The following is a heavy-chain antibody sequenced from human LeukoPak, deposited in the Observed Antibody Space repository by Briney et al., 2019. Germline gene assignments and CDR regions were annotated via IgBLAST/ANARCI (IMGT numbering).Heavy chain of an antibody. V-gene: IGHV6-1*01. J-gene: IGHJ6*03. D-gene: IGHD1-26*01. CDR3: ARGPSLVGYYYVDV. CDR1: GYSVSSDSAA. CDR2: TYYRSTWNN. Sequence: SQTLPLTCAISGYSVSSDSAAWNWIRQSPSRGLEWLGRTYYRSTWNNDYAVSVKSRITINPDTSKNQFSLQLNSVTPEDTAVYYCARGPSLVGYYYVDVWDKGTTVTVSS.